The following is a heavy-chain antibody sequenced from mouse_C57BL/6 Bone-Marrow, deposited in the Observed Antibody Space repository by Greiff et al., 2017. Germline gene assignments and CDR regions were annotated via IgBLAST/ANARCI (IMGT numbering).Heavy chain of an antibody. D-gene: IGHD1-1*01. Sequence: QVQLQQPGAELVMPGASVKLSCKASGYTFTSYWMHWVKQRPGQGLEWIGEIDPSDSYTNYNQKFKGKSTLTVDKSSSTAYMQLSSLTSEDSAVYSCAREGLLRAWFAYWGQGTLVTVSA. CDR1: GYTFTSYW. CDR3: AREGLLRAWFAY. V-gene: IGHV1-69*01. CDR2: IDPSDSYT. J-gene: IGHJ3*01.